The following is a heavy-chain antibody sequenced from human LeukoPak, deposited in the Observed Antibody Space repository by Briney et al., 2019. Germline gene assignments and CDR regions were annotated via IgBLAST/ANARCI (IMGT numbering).Heavy chain of an antibody. CDR2: ISYSSATI. Sequence: GGSLRLSCAASGFTFDEYAMHWVRQAPGKGLEWVSGISYSSATIGYVDSVKGRFIISRDNARNSLYLQMNSLRAEDTAVYYCGSLDSREDSSSRWGPLDIWGQGTMVTVSS. CDR1: GFTFDEYA. V-gene: IGHV3-9*01. D-gene: IGHD6-6*01. CDR3: GSLDSREDSSSRWGPLDI. J-gene: IGHJ3*02.